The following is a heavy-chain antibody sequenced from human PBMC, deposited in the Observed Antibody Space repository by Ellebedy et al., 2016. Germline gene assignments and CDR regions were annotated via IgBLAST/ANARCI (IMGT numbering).Heavy chain of an antibody. CDR1: GGTFSSYA. Sequence: SVKVSXKASGGTFSSYAISWVRQAPGQRLEWMGRIIPILGIANYAQKFQGRVTITADKSTSTAYMELSSLRSEDTAVYYCARERLYYSGSYYYYYMDVWGKGTTVTVSS. J-gene: IGHJ6*03. CDR2: IIPILGIA. V-gene: IGHV1-69*04. D-gene: IGHD2-8*01. CDR3: ARERLYYSGSYYYYYMDV.